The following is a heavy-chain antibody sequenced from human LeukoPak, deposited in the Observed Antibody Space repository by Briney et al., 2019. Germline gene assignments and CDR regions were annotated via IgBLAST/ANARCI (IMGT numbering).Heavy chain of an antibody. CDR3: AKDYSSGWYYFDY. CDR2: IRYDGSNK. Sequence: GGSLRLSCAASGFTFSDYYMSWIRQAPGKGLEWVAFIRYDGSNKYYADSVKGRFTISRDNSKNTLYLQMNSLRAVDTAVYYCAKDYSSGWYYFDYWGQGTLVTVSS. D-gene: IGHD6-19*01. V-gene: IGHV3-30*02. J-gene: IGHJ4*02. CDR1: GFTFSDYY.